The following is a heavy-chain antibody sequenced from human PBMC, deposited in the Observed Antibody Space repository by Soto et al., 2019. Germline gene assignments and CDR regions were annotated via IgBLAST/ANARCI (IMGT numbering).Heavy chain of an antibody. CDR2: INAGNGNT. J-gene: IGHJ3*02. CDR1: GYAFTSYA. CDR3: AREGSQGAITGTTYAFDI. D-gene: IGHD1-7*01. Sequence: ASVKVSCKASGYAFTSYAMHWVRQAPGQRLEWMGWINAGNGNTKYSQKFQGRVTITRDTSASTAYMELSSLRSEDTAVYYCAREGSQGAITGTTYAFDIWGQGAMVTVSS. V-gene: IGHV1-3*01.